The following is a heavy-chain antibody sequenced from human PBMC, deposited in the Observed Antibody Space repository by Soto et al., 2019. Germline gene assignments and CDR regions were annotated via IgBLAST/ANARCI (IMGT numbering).Heavy chain of an antibody. CDR3: ARDRERYCSSTSCPYCMDV. CDR1: GGSISSGDYY. CDR2: IYYSGST. V-gene: IGHV4-30-4*01. J-gene: IGHJ6*02. D-gene: IGHD2-2*01. Sequence: ASETLSLTCTVSGGSISSGDYYWSWIRQPPGKGLEWIGYIYYSGSTYYNPSLKSRVTISVDTSKNQFTLKLSSVTAADTAVYYCARDRERYCSSTSCPYCMDVWGQGSTVTVSS.